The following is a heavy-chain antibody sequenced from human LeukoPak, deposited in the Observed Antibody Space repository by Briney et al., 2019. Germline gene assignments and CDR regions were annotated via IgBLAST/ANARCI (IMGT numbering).Heavy chain of an antibody. J-gene: IGHJ4*02. CDR1: GDSTNTYY. V-gene: IGHV4-34*01. CDR2: INHSGST. CDR3: AREAYGGNSGYDY. Sequence: SETLSLTCTISGDSTNTYYWSWIRQPPGKGLEWIGEINHSGSTNYNPSLKSRVTISVDTSKNQFSLKLSSVTAADTAVYYCAREAYGGNSGYDYWGQGTLVTVSS. D-gene: IGHD4-23*01.